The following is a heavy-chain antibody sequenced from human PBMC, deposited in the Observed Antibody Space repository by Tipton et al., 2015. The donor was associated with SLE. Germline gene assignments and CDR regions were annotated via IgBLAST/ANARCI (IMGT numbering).Heavy chain of an antibody. V-gene: IGHV4-59*07. Sequence: TLSLTCTVSGGSISSHYWSWIRQPPGKGVEWIGEIYHRGSTNYNPSLKSRVTISVDTSKNQFSLKLSSVTAADTAVYYCARMCGGDCYRYWYFDLWGRGTLVTVSS. CDR3: ARMCGGDCYRYWYFDL. D-gene: IGHD2-21*01. CDR2: IYHRGST. J-gene: IGHJ2*01. CDR1: GGSISSHY.